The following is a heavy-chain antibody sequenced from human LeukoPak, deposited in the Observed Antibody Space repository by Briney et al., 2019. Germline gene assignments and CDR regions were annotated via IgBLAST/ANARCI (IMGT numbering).Heavy chain of an antibody. J-gene: IGHJ3*02. CDR2: VYYSGST. CDR1: SSYS. Sequence: SSYSMNWIRQPPGKGLEWIGSVYYSGSTYYNPSLKSRVTISIDTSKSQFSLKLSSVTAADTAVYYCARHNDPGHAFDIWGQGTMVTVSS. D-gene: IGHD1-1*01. CDR3: ARHNDPGHAFDI. V-gene: IGHV4-39*01.